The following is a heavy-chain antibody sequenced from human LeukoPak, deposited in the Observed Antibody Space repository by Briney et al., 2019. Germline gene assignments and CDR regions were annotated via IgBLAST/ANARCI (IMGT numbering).Heavy chain of an antibody. D-gene: IGHD3-10*01. CDR2: INHSGST. V-gene: IGHV4-34*01. J-gene: IGHJ5*02. CDR1: GESFSGYY. Sequence: SETLSLTCAVYGESFSGYYWSWIRQPPGKGLEWIGEINHSGSTNYNPSLKSRVTISVDTSKNQFSLKLSSVTAADTAVYYCARRPSLLLWFGERVNWFDPWGQGTLVTVSS. CDR3: ARRPSLLLWFGERVNWFDP.